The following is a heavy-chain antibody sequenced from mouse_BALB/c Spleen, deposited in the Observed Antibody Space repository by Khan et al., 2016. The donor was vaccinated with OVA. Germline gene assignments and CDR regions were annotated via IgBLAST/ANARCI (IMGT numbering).Heavy chain of an antibody. CDR2: ISSGGSYT. Sequence: EVKLEVSGGDLVKPGGSLKLSCAASGFTFSSYGMSWVRQTPNKRLEWVATISSGGSYTYYPDSVKGRFTISRDNAKNTLYLQMSSLKSEDTAMYYCAREGFYGDYFDYWGQGTTLTVSS. J-gene: IGHJ2*01. D-gene: IGHD1-1*02. CDR1: GFTFSSYG. CDR3: AREGFYGDYFDY. V-gene: IGHV5-6*02.